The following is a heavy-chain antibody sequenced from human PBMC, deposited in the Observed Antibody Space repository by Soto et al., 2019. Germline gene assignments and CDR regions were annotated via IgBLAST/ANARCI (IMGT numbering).Heavy chain of an antibody. CDR2: IYHSGST. D-gene: IGHD3-10*01. V-gene: IGHV4-30-2*06. CDR1: GGSISSGGYS. J-gene: IGHJ4*02. Sequence: PSETLSLTCAVSGGSISSGGYSWSWIRQSPGKGLEWIGYIYHSGSTYYNPSLKSRVTISVDRSKNQFSLKLSSVTAADTAVYYCASKHMVRGVIDYWGQGTLVTVSS. CDR3: ASKHMVRGVIDY.